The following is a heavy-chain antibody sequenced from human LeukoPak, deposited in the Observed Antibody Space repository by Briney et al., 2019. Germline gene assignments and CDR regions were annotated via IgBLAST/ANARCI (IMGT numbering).Heavy chain of an antibody. V-gene: IGHV1-46*01. J-gene: IGHJ4*02. CDR1: GYSFTSYH. CDR3: GRDSSGWSVDY. D-gene: IGHD6-19*01. CDR2: IKPSGGST. Sequence: ASVKVSCTASGYSFTSYHMHWVRQAPGQGLEWMGIIKPSGGSTSYAQEFQDRVTMTRDTSTSTVYMELSSLRFEDTAVYYCGRDSSGWSVDYWGQGTLVTVSS.